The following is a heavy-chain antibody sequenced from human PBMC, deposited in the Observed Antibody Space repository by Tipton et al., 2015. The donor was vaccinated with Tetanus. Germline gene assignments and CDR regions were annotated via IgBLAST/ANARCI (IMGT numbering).Heavy chain of an antibody. CDR1: GYSFTDYY. CDR2: INPKSGGT. D-gene: IGHD5-18*01. Sequence: VQLVQSGAEVKKPGASVKVSCKASGYSFTDYYMHWVRQAPGQGLEWMGWINPKSGGTNYAQKFQGRVTMTRDTSITTAYMELRRLGFDDTAVYYCARGASYGPDYYYGMDVWGQGTTVTVSS. J-gene: IGHJ6*02. CDR3: ARGASYGPDYYYGMDV. V-gene: IGHV1-2*02.